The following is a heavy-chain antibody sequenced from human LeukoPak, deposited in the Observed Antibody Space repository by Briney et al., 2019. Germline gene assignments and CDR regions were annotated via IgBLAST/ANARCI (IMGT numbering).Heavy chain of an antibody. CDR2: VYYSGST. Sequence: SETLSLTCTVSGASFSSGPYSWGWLRQPPGKGLEWIGSVYYSGSTYYNPSLKSRVTMSLDTSRNQFSLNLASVTAADTAVYYCAKTGSSVAARPPDYWGQGTLVTVSS. D-gene: IGHD6-6*01. CDR3: AKTGSSVAARPPDY. J-gene: IGHJ4*02. V-gene: IGHV4-39*07. CDR1: GASFSSGPYS.